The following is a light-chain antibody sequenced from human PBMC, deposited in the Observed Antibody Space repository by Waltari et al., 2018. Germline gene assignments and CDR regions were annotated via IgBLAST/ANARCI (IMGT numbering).Light chain of an antibody. CDR3: QQYSYFST. CDR1: ESISTW. Sequence: DIQMTQSPSTLSTSVGDRVTITCRASESISTWVAWYQQKPGQAPKLLIYRTSNLQSGVPPRFSGSGSGTEFTLTIRSLQPGDCATYFCQQYSYFSTFGHGTKLEIK. J-gene: IGKJ2*01. CDR2: RTS. V-gene: IGKV1-5*03.